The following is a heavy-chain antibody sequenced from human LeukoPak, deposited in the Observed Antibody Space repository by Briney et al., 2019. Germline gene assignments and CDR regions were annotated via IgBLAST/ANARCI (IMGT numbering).Heavy chain of an antibody. CDR2: IRYDGSNK. Sequence: PGGSLRLSCAASGFTFSSYGMHWVRQAPGKRLEWVAFIRYDGSNKYYADSVKGRFTISRDNAKNSLYLQMSSLRAEDTAVYYCARDPASYYHYYYMDVWGKGTTVTISS. J-gene: IGHJ6*03. CDR1: GFTFSSYG. D-gene: IGHD3-3*02. V-gene: IGHV3-30*02. CDR3: ARDPASYYHYYYMDV.